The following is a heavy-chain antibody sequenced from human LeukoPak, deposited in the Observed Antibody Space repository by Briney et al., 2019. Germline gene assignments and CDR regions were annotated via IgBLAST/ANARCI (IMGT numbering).Heavy chain of an antibody. V-gene: IGHV3-30*02. J-gene: IGHJ4*02. CDR2: IRYDGSNK. CDR3: AKDRLGAILYFDY. Sequence: GGSLRLSCAASGFSFSTYWMTWVRQAPGKGLEWVAFIRYDGSNKYYADSVKGRFTISRDNSKNTLYMQINTLRVEDTAVYYCAKDRLGAILYFDYWGQGTFLTVSS. D-gene: IGHD1-26*01. CDR1: GFSFSTYW.